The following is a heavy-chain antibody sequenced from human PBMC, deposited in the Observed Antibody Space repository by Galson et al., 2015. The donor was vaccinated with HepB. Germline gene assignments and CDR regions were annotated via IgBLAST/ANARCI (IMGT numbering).Heavy chain of an antibody. CDR1: GLTFSSYE. V-gene: IGHV3-48*03. CDR2: ISSSGSTI. D-gene: IGHD6-13*01. Sequence: SLRLSCAASGLTFSSYEMNWVRQAPGKGLEWVSYISSSGSTIYYADSVKGRFTISRDNAKNSLYLQMNSLRAEDTAVYYCARETGSSSWYGNYYYYGMDVWGQGTTVTVSS. CDR3: ARETGSSSWYGNYYYYGMDV. J-gene: IGHJ6*02.